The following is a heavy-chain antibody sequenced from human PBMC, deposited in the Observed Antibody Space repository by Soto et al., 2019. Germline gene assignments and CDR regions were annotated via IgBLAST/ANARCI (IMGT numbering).Heavy chain of an antibody. J-gene: IGHJ4*02. Sequence: PSETLSLTCTVSGGSISSGGYYWSWIRQHPGKGLEWIGYIYYSGSTYYNPSLKSRVTISVDTSKNQFSLKLSSVTAADTAVYYCARRPLEGNDFWSGYYTPYFDYWGQGTLVTVSS. CDR3: ARRPLEGNDFWSGYYTPYFDY. D-gene: IGHD3-3*01. CDR1: GGSISSGGYY. CDR2: IYYSGST. V-gene: IGHV4-31*03.